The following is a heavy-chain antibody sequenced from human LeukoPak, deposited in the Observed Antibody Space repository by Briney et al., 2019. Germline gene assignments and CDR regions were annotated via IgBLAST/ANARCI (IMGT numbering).Heavy chain of an antibody. CDR1: GFTFSSYA. J-gene: IGHJ4*02. CDR3: AKKPPAEYSSGWYGIDY. V-gene: IGHV3-23*01. CDR2: ISGSGGST. Sequence: GGSLGLSCAASGFTFSSYAMSWVRQAPGKGLEWVSAISGSGGSTYYADSVKGRFTISRDNSKNTLYLQMNSLRAEDTAVYYCAKKPPAEYSSGWYGIDYWGQGTLVTVSS. D-gene: IGHD6-19*01.